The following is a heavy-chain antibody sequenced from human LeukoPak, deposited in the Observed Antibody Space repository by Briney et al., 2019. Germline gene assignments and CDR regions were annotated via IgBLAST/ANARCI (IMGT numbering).Heavy chain of an antibody. CDR2: IYYSGST. D-gene: IGHD2-21*01. CDR3: AVIADYYYYGMDV. Sequence: SETLSLTCTVSGGSTSSDYWGWIRQPPGKGLEWIGSIYYSGSTYYNPSLKSRVTISVDTSKNQFSLKLSSVTAADTAVYYCAVIADYYYYGMDVWGQGTTVTVSS. CDR1: GGSTSSDY. J-gene: IGHJ6*02. V-gene: IGHV4-39*01.